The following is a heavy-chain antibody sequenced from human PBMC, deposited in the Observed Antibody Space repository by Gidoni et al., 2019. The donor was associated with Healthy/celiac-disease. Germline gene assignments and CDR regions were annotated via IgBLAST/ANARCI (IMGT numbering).Heavy chain of an antibody. CDR2: IYYSGST. V-gene: IGHV4-31*03. CDR3: ARVYDMGYYYYGMDV. D-gene: IGHD3-9*01. J-gene: IGHJ6*02. Sequence: QVQLQESGPGLVKPSQTLSLTCTVSGGSISSGGYDWSWIRQHPGKGLEWIGYIYYSGSTYYNPSLKSRVTISVDTSKNQFSLKLSSVTAADTAVYYCARVYDMGYYYYGMDVWGQGTTVTVSS. CDR1: GGSISSGGYD.